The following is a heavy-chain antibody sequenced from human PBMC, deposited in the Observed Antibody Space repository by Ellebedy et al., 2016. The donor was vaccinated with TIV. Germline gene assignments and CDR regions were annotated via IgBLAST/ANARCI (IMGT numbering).Heavy chain of an antibody. CDR2: IWYDGSNK. J-gene: IGHJ4*02. CDR1: GFTFSSYG. CDR3: ARGSPQGYFDY. Sequence: GGSLRLSXAASGFTFSSYGMHWVRQAPGKGLEWVAVIWYDGSNKYYADSVKGRFTISRDNSKNTLYLQMNSLRAEDTAVYYCARGSPQGYFDYWGQGTLVTVSS. V-gene: IGHV3-33*01. D-gene: IGHD1-26*01.